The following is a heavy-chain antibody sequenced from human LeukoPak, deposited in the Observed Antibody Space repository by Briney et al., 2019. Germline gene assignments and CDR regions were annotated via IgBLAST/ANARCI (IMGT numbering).Heavy chain of an antibody. CDR2: ISFDGSNK. D-gene: IGHD3-9*01. CDR1: GFTFSSYP. CDR3: ARLRYFVS. V-gene: IGHV3-30-3*01. Sequence: GGSLRLSCAASGFTFSSYPMHWVRQAPGKGLEWVALISFDGSNKYYADSVKGRFTISRDNSKNTLYLQMNSLRAEDTAVYYCARLRYFVSWGQGTLVTVSS. J-gene: IGHJ4*02.